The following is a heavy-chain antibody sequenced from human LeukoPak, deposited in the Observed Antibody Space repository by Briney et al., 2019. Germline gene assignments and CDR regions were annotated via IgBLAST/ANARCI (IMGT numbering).Heavy chain of an antibody. CDR1: GGTFSSYA. CDR2: IIPIFGTA. Sequence: SVKVSCKASGGTFSSYAISWVRQAPGQGLEWMGGIIPIFGTANSAQKFQGRVTITADESTSTAYMELSSLRSEDTAVYYCAREWKGDYDFWSGANWFDPWGQGTLVTVSS. V-gene: IGHV1-69*13. D-gene: IGHD3-3*01. J-gene: IGHJ5*02. CDR3: AREWKGDYDFWSGANWFDP.